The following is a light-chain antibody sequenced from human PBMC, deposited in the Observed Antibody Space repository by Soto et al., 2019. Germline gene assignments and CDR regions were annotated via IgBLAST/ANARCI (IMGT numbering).Light chain of an antibody. J-gene: IGKJ5*01. CDR1: QSVRSK. CDR3: QQYNNWPPIT. CDR2: DAS. Sequence: EIVMTQSPATLSVSPGERATLSCRASQSVRSKLAWYQQKPGQAPRLLIYDASTRATGIPARFSGSGSGTEFTLTISSLQSEDFAVYYCQQYNNWPPITLGQGTRLEIK. V-gene: IGKV3-15*01.